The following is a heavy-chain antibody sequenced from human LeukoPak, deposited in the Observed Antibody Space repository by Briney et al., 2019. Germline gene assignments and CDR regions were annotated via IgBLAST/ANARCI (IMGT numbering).Heavy chain of an antibody. Sequence: VASVKVSCKASGYTFTSYGISWVRQAPGQGLEWMGWISAYNGNTNYAQKLQGRVTMTTDTSTSTAYMELRSLRSDDTAVYYCAREGYYYDSSGYWSPDYYYGMDVWGQGTTVTVSS. CDR1: GYTFTSYG. D-gene: IGHD3-22*01. CDR2: ISAYNGNT. CDR3: AREGYYYDSSGYWSPDYYYGMDV. V-gene: IGHV1-18*01. J-gene: IGHJ6*02.